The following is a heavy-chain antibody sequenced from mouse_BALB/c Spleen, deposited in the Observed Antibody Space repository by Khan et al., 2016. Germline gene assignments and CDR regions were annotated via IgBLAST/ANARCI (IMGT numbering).Heavy chain of an antibody. CDR2: FYPGSGSI. J-gene: IGHJ3*01. D-gene: IGHD2-10*02. CDR1: GYTFTEYI. Sequence: QVQLKESGAELVKPGASVKLSCKASGYTFTEYIIHWVKQRSGQGLEWIGWFYPGSGSIKYNEKFKDKATLTADKSSSTVYMELSRLTSEDSAVSFCARHEGGYGNYWFAYWGQGTLVTVSA. CDR3: ARHEGGYGNYWFAY. V-gene: IGHV1-62-2*01.